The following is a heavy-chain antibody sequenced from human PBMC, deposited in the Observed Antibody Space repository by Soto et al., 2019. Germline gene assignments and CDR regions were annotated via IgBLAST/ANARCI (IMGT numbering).Heavy chain of an antibody. V-gene: IGHV3-48*01. CDR1: GFTFSSYS. Sequence: GGSLRLSCAASGFTFSSYSMNWVRQAPGKGLEWVSYISSSSSTIYYADSVKGRFTISRDNAKNSLYLQMNSLRAEDTAVYYCARDSRARYSSLNWFDPWGQGTLVTVSS. J-gene: IGHJ5*02. D-gene: IGHD6-13*01. CDR3: ARDSRARYSSLNWFDP. CDR2: ISSSSSTI.